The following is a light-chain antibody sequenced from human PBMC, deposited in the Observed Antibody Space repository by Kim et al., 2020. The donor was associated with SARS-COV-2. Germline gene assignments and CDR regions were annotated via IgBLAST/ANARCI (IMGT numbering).Light chain of an antibody. CDR2: DAS. V-gene: IGKV1-5*01. CDR1: QRISNL. J-gene: IGKJ1*01. Sequence: SASVGDRVTSTCRASQRISNLLAWYQQKPGKAPKLLIYDASNLESGVPSRFSGSRSGTEFTLTINSLQPDDFATYSCQQSNSLWTFGQGTKVDIK. CDR3: QQSNSLWT.